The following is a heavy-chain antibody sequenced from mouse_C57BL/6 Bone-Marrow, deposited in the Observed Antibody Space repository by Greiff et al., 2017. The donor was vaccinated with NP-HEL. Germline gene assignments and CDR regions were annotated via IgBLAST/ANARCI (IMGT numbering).Heavy chain of an antibody. D-gene: IGHD4-1*01. CDR3: AILTGTFDY. Sequence: QVQLQQPGAELVMPGASVKLSCKASGYTFTSYWMHWVKQRPGQGLEWIGEIDPSDSYTNYNQKFKGKSTLTVDKSSSTAYMQLSSLTSEDSAVCYCAILTGTFDYWGQGTTLTVSA. J-gene: IGHJ2*01. CDR1: GYTFTSYW. V-gene: IGHV1-69*01. CDR2: IDPSDSYT.